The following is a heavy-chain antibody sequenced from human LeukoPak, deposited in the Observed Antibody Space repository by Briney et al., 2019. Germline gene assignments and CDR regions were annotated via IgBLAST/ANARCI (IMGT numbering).Heavy chain of an antibody. CDR2: IYYSGST. Sequence: SETLSLTCTVSGGSISSYYWSWIRQPPGKGLGWIGYIYYSGSTNYNPSLKSRVTISVDTSKNQFSLKLSSVTAADTAVYYCARGREVVAANTFDYWGQGTLVTVSS. V-gene: IGHV4-59*01. CDR1: GGSISSYY. D-gene: IGHD2-15*01. J-gene: IGHJ4*02. CDR3: ARGREVVAANTFDY.